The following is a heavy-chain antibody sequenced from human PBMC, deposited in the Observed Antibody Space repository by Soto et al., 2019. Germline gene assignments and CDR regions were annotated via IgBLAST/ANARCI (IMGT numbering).Heavy chain of an antibody. CDR2: ISPNSGRP. Sequence: ASVKVSCKVSGYTFTKYDISWVRQAPGQGLEWLGLISPNSGRPSYAQKFEGRVTMTTDTSTTTAYLELRSLRSDDTAVYYCARIARITMVRGVTIPDAFDIWGQGTMVTVSS. D-gene: IGHD3-10*01. CDR3: ARIARITMVRGVTIPDAFDI. CDR1: GYTFTKYD. V-gene: IGHV1-18*04. J-gene: IGHJ3*02.